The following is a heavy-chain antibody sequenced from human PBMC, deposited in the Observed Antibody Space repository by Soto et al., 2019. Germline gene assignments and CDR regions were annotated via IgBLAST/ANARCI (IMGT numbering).Heavy chain of an antibody. V-gene: IGHV1-3*01. Sequence: ASVKVSCKASGYTFTSYAMHWVRQAPGQRLEWMGWINAGNGNTKYSQKFQGRVTITRDTSASTGYMELSSLTSEDTAVYYCARSKPVAGNYYFDYWGQGTLVTVSS. J-gene: IGHJ4*02. CDR2: INAGNGNT. CDR3: ARSKPVAGNYYFDY. CDR1: GYTFTSYA. D-gene: IGHD6-19*01.